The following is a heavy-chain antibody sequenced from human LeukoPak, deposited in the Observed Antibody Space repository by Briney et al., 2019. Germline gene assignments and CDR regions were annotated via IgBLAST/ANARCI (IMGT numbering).Heavy chain of an antibody. CDR2: IKQDGSEK. D-gene: IGHD3-16*02. Sequence: PGGSLRLSCEASGFTFSGYWMSWVRQAPGKGLEWVANIKQDGSEKHFVDSVKGRFTISRDNAKNSLFLQMNSLRGEDTAVYYCVRMGALSATTSDYFDYWGQGTLVTVSS. J-gene: IGHJ4*02. V-gene: IGHV3-7*01. CDR3: VRMGALSATTSDYFDY. CDR1: GFTFSGYW.